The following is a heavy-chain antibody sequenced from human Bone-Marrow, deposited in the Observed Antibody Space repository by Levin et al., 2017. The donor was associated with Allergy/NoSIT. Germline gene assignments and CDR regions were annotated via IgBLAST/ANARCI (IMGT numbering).Heavy chain of an antibody. CDR3: ARARGLVQGMLVIDQ. J-gene: IGHJ4*02. D-gene: IGHD2-8*01. CDR2: ISSSSNHI. Sequence: GGSLRLSCAASGFSFSTYSMFWVRQAPGKGLEWVSSISSSSNHIYYGDALKGRFTVSRDNAKNSLDLLMNNLTVDDTAIYYCARARGLVQGMLVIDQWGQGTLVTVSS. CDR1: GFSFSTYS. V-gene: IGHV3-21*01.